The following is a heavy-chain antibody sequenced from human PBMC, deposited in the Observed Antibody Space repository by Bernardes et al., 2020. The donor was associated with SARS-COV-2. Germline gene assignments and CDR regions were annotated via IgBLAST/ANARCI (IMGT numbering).Heavy chain of an antibody. CDR1: GASISTSNYY. J-gene: IGHJ6*04. D-gene: IGHD2-21*02. CDR2: IYSSGSS. CDR3: AGSSCGIDCYIGGLRSWDYGMDV. V-gene: IGHV4-39*01. Sequence: SETLSLTCTVSGASISTSNYYWGWIRQSPGKGLEWVGSIYSSGSSYYNPSLQSRVSASVDTSKNQFSLRLSYVTAADTAVYYCAGSSCGIDCYIGGLRSWDYGMDVWGKGTTVTVSS.